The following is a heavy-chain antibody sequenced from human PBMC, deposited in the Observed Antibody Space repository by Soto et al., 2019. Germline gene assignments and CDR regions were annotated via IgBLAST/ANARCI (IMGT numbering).Heavy chain of an antibody. Sequence: QVQLQQWGAGLLKPSETLSLTCAVYGGSFSDYYWSWIRQPPGKGLEWIGEINHSGSTNYNPSLKSRVTISVDTSKNQFSLKLSSVTAADTAVYYCARELEYCSSTSCYGNWFDPWGQGTLVTVSS. CDR3: ARELEYCSSTSCYGNWFDP. J-gene: IGHJ5*02. V-gene: IGHV4-34*01. CDR1: GGSFSDYY. D-gene: IGHD2-2*01. CDR2: INHSGST.